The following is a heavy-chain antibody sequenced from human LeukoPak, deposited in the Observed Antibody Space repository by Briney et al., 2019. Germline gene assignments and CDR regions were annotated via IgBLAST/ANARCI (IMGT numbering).Heavy chain of an antibody. V-gene: IGHV3-30-3*01. D-gene: IGHD6-13*01. CDR3: ARDGAAAGIYYFDY. Sequence: GGSLRLSCAASGFTFSSYAMHWVRQAPGKGLEWVAVISYDGSNKYYADSVKGRFTISRDNSKNSLYLQMNSLRVEDTAVYYCARDGAAAGIYYFDYWGQGTLVTVSS. CDR1: GFTFSSYA. CDR2: ISYDGSNK. J-gene: IGHJ4*02.